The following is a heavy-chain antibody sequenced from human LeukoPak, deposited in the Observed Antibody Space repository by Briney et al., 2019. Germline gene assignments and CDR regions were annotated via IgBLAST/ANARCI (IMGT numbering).Heavy chain of an antibody. Sequence: KPSETLSLTCAVYGVSFSGYYWSWIRQPPGKGLEWIGYIYYSGSTNYNPSLKSRVTISADTSKNQFSLKLSSVTAADTAVYYCARWDYGDYVSAFDIWGQGTMVTVSS. V-gene: IGHV4-59*08. J-gene: IGHJ3*02. CDR2: IYYSGST. CDR1: GVSFSGYY. D-gene: IGHD4-17*01. CDR3: ARWDYGDYVSAFDI.